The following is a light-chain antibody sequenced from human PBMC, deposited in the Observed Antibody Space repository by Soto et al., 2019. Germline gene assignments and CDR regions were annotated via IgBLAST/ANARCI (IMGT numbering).Light chain of an antibody. CDR2: DVS. V-gene: IGLV2-14*01. CDR3: SSYTSSSYVV. Sequence: QSALTQPASVSGSPGQSITISCTGTSSDVGGYNYVSWYQQHPGKAPKLMIYDVSNQPSGVSNRFSGSKSGNTASLTISGLQAEDEADYYCSSYTSSSYVVFGGGTKVTVL. CDR1: SSDVGGYNY. J-gene: IGLJ2*01.